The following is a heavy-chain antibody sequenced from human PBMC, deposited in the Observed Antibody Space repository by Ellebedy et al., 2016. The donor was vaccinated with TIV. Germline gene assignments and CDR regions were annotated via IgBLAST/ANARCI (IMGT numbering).Heavy chain of an antibody. CDR2: IRYDGSNK. CDR3: ARANTAMVRRNHMDF. CDR1: GFTFSFYG. V-gene: IGHV3-33*01. D-gene: IGHD5-18*01. J-gene: IGHJ6*02. Sequence: GESLKISCAASGFTFSFYGMPWVRQAPGKGLEWVAVIRYDGSNKYYADSVNGRFTIYRDNSKNTLYLQLNSLIAEDTVVYYCARANTAMVRRNHMDFWGQGTTVTVSS.